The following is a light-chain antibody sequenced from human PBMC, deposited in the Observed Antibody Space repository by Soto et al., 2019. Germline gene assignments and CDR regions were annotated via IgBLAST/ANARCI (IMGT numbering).Light chain of an antibody. CDR1: HTVLSTSDNRNY. CDR3: QQYYSETLT. CDR2: WAS. J-gene: IGKJ4*01. V-gene: IGKV4-1*01. Sequence: DFVMTQSPDSLAVSLGERATINCKSSHTVLSTSDNRNYLAWYQQKPGQSPNLLFYWASTRESGVPDRFSGSVSGTDFTLTISTLQAEDVAVYYGQQYYSETLTFGGGTKVDIK.